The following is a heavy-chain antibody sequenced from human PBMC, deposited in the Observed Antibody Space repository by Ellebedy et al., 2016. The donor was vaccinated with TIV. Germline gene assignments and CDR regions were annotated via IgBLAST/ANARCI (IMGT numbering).Heavy chain of an antibody. J-gene: IGHJ6*02. Sequence: MPSETLSLTCSVSGGSINNYYWTWIRQPPGQGLEWIGDIHHSGNSHIHPSLKSRVTLSLDTSKNQFSLDLSSVTAADTATYYCARDPGRYGMDVWGQGTTVTVSS. CDR3: ARDPGRYGMDV. CDR2: IHHSGNS. CDR1: GGSINNYY. V-gene: IGHV4-59*01.